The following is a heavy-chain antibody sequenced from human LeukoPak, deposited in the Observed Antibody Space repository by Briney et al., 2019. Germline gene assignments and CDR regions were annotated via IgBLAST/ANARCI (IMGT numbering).Heavy chain of an antibody. CDR1: GFTFSSYA. V-gene: IGHV3-23*01. CDR2: ISGNGGST. J-gene: IGHJ2*01. CDR3: ARPDTAMGMDWYFDL. D-gene: IGHD5-18*01. Sequence: GGSLRLPCAASGFTFSSYAMSWVRQAPGKGLEWVSAISGNGGSTFYTDAVKGRFTISRDNPKNTLYLQMNSLRAEDTAVYYCARPDTAMGMDWYFDLWGRGTLVTVSS.